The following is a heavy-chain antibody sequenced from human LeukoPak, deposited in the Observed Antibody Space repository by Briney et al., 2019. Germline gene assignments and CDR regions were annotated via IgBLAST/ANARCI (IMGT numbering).Heavy chain of an antibody. Sequence: GGSLRLSCAASGFTVSSNYMSWVRQAPGKGLEWVSVIYSGGSTYYADSVKGRFTISRDNSKNTLYLQMNSLRAEDTAVYYCARDGLVGATSYYYYGMDVWGQGTTVTVSS. D-gene: IGHD1-26*01. J-gene: IGHJ6*02. V-gene: IGHV3-66*01. CDR2: IYSGGST. CDR3: ARDGLVGATSYYYYGMDV. CDR1: GFTVSSNY.